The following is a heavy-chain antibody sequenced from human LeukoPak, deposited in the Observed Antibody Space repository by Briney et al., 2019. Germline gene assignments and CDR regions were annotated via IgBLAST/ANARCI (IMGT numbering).Heavy chain of an antibody. CDR3: ARRLTYYYDSSGYAFDI. CDR2: IYYSGST. CDR1: GGSISSYY. D-gene: IGHD3-22*01. Sequence: SSETLSLTCTLSGGSISSYYWSWIRQPPGKGLEWIGYIYYSGSTNYNPSLKSRVTISVDTSKNQFSLKLSSVTAADTAVYYCARRLTYYYDSSGYAFDIWGQGTMVTVSS. J-gene: IGHJ3*02. V-gene: IGHV4-59*01.